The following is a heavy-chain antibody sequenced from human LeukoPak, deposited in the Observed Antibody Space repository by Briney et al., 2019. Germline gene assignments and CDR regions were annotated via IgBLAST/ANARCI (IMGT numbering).Heavy chain of an antibody. CDR3: ARQFGTVTSNWFDP. V-gene: IGHV1-18*01. J-gene: IGHJ5*02. D-gene: IGHD4-11*01. CDR1: GYTYTRYG. CDR2: ISAYNGNT. Sequence: ASVKVSCKASGYTYTRYGTSWVRHAPGQGLEWMGWISAYNGNTNYAQKLQGRVTMTTDTSTSTAYMELRSLRSDDTAVYYCARQFGTVTSNWFDPWGQGTLVTVSS.